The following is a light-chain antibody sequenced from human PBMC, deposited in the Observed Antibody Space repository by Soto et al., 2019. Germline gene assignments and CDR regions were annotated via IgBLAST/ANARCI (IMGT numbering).Light chain of an antibody. V-gene: IGKV3-15*01. J-gene: IGKJ4*01. CDR1: QTVGTS. CDR2: GAS. Sequence: EIVLTQSPATLSVSPGERATLSCRASQTVGTSLVWYQQKPGQAPSLLIYGASTRAAGIPARFSGSGSGTDFTLTISSLQSEDFAVYYCQQHNAWPLTFGGRTEVEIK. CDR3: QQHNAWPLT.